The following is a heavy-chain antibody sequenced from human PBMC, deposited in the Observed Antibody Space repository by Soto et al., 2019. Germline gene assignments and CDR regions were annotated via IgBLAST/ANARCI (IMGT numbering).Heavy chain of an antibody. CDR1: GGSVNSGGYS. J-gene: IGHJ5*02. CDR2: ISPSGSP. Sequence: SETLSLTCSVSGGSVNSGGYSWSWIRQPPGKGLEWIGFISPSGSPAYNPSPKSRVTISVDRSNNQISLELSSVTAADTAVYYCARGVLAWGPGTLVTVSS. CDR3: ARGVLA. D-gene: IGHD2-8*01. V-gene: IGHV4-30-2*01.